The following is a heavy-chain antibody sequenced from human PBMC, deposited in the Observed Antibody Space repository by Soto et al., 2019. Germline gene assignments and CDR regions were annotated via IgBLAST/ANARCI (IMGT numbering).Heavy chain of an antibody. CDR2: INHSGST. J-gene: IGHJ6*03. Sequence: SETLSLTCAVYGGSFSGYYWSWIRQPPGKGLEWIGEINHSGSTNYNPSLKSRVTISVDTSKNQFSLKLSSVTAADTAVYYCARVRSGYSARIRTPHMEVWGKGTTVTVS. CDR3: ARVRSGYSARIRTPHMEV. D-gene: IGHD3-3*01. CDR1: GGSFSGYY. V-gene: IGHV4-34*01.